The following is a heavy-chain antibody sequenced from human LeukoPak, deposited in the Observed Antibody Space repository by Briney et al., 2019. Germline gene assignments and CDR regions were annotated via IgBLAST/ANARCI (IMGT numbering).Heavy chain of an antibody. CDR3: ARVFTMVRGVIISGGFGY. V-gene: IGHV1-2*02. J-gene: IGHJ4*02. D-gene: IGHD3-10*01. Sequence: ASVKVSCKASGYTFTGYYMHWVRQAPGQGLEWMGWINPNSGGTNYAQKFQGRVTMTRDTSISTAYMELSRLRSDDTAGYYCARVFTMVRGVIISGGFGYWGQGTLVTVSS. CDR1: GYTFTGYY. CDR2: INPNSGGT.